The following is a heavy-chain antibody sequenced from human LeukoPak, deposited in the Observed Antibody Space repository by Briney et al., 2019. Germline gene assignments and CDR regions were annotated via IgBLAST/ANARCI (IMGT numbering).Heavy chain of an antibody. Sequence: ASVKVSCKASGYTFTGYYLHWVRQASGQGLEWIGWINPDSGGTNSAQRFQGRVTMTRDTSINTAFLELSNLRSDDTALYYCARPQRSSGQPPYFDHWGQGVPVTVSS. D-gene: IGHD3-22*01. V-gene: IGHV1-2*02. CDR2: INPDSGGT. CDR3: ARPQRSSGQPPYFDH. J-gene: IGHJ4*02. CDR1: GYTFTGYY.